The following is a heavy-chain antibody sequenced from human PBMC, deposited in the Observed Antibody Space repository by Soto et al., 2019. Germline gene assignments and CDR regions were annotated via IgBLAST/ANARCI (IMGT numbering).Heavy chain of an antibody. J-gene: IGHJ6*02. CDR1: GFPFNGSA. Sequence: EVQLVESGGGLVHPGGSLKLSCAASGFPFNGSAMHWVRQASGKGLEWVGRIRSKPNNYATAYAASLKGRFTISRDDSKTTAYLQMNSLKTEDTAVYYCAGDFYYTMDVWGQGNTVTVSS. CDR3: AGDFYYTMDV. CDR2: IRSKPNNYAT. V-gene: IGHV3-73*02.